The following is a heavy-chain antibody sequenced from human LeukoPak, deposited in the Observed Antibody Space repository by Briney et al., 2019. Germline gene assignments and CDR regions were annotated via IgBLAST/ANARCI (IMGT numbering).Heavy chain of an antibody. CDR3: AKEMGYYDSSGYSAFDY. V-gene: IGHV3-9*01. D-gene: IGHD3-22*01. J-gene: IGHJ4*02. Sequence: GGSLRLSCAASGFTFDDYAMHWVRQAPGKGLEWVSGISWNSGSIGYADSVKGRFTISRDNAKNSLYLQMNSLRAEDTALYYCAKEMGYYDSSGYSAFDYWGQGTLVTVSS. CDR2: ISWNSGSI. CDR1: GFTFDDYA.